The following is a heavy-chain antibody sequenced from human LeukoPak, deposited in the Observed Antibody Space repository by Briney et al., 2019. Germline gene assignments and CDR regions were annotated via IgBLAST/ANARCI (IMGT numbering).Heavy chain of an antibody. CDR3: ARLPPYDFWSGAGWFDP. D-gene: IGHD3-3*01. V-gene: IGHV4-59*01. J-gene: IGHJ5*02. CDR2: IYYSGST. CDR1: GGSISSYY. Sequence: SETLSLTCTVSGGSISSYYWSWIRQPPGKGLEWIGYIYYSGSTNYNPSLKSRVIISADTSKNQFSLKLSSVTAADTAVYYCARLPPYDFWSGAGWFDPWGQGTLVTVSS.